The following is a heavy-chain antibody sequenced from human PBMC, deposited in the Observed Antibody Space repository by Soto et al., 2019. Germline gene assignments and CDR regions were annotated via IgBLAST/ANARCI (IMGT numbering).Heavy chain of an antibody. D-gene: IGHD3-3*01. V-gene: IGHV3-30*18. CDR3: AKDRGSGFWSGYHDGYYYYGMDV. J-gene: IGHJ6*02. CDR2: ISYDGSNK. Sequence: VGSLRLSCAASGFTFSSYGMHWVRQAPGKGLEWVAVISYDGSNKYYADSVKGRFTISRDNSKNTLYLQMNSLRAEDTAVYYCAKDRGSGFWSGYHDGYYYYGMDVWGQGTTVTVSS. CDR1: GFTFSSYG.